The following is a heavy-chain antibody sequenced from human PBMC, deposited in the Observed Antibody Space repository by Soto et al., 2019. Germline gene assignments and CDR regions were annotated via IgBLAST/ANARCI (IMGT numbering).Heavy chain of an antibody. CDR3: ARVDCSGGTCQFDK. CDR2: ISYTGST. Sequence: SETLSLTCTVSGGSISGSYWSWIRQPPGRGLKWIGYISYTGSTNYNPSLKSRVTISVDTSKNQFSLELSSVTAADTAVYFCARVDCSGGTCQFDKWGQGTLVTVSS. D-gene: IGHD2-15*01. J-gene: IGHJ4*02. CDR1: GGSISGSY. V-gene: IGHV4-59*01.